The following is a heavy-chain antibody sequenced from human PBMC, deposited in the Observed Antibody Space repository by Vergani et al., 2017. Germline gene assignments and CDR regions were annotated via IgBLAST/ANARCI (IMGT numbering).Heavy chain of an antibody. CDR1: GYTFTAYY. CDR2: ISPDGFST. J-gene: IGHJ6*02. Sequence: QVQLVQSGAEVGKPGASVKISCKASGYTFTAYYIHWVRQAPEQGLEWVGVISPDGFSTFYAQKFQGRVTITRDTSTSTVYVEVTSLRSDDTAVYYCARQVAVAGKWWGPYYYYGMDVWGQGTTVTVSS. CDR3: ARQVAVAGKWWGPYYYYGMDV. D-gene: IGHD6-19*01. V-gene: IGHV1-46*01.